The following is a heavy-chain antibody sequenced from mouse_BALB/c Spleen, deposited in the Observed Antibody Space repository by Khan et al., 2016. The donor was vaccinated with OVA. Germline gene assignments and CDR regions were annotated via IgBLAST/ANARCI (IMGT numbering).Heavy chain of an antibody. CDR3: TGQGNVAWFNY. J-gene: IGHJ3*01. CDR2: IDPFSGGT. CDR1: GYSFTTYY. Sequence: VQLQQSGPELMKPGTSVKISCKASGYSFTTYYIHWVMQSHGTSLEWIGYIDPFSGGTTYNQKFKDKATLTVDKSSSTAYIHLSNLTSDDSAVYYCTGQGNVAWFNYWGQGTLVTVSA. D-gene: IGHD2-1*01. V-gene: IGHV1S135*01.